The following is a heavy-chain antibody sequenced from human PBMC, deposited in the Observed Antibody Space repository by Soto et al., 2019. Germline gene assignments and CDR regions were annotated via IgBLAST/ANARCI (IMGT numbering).Heavy chain of an antibody. CDR3: ARVEAAMSGHWFDP. CDR1: GYTFSSYG. V-gene: IGHV1-18*01. Sequence: QDQLVQSGAEVKKPGASVKVSCKASGYTFSSYGISWVRQAPGQGLEWMGWISAYNGKTNYAQKFQGRVTMTADKSTNTVYMELRSLRSDDTAVYYCARVEAAMSGHWFDPWGQGTLVTVSS. J-gene: IGHJ5*02. D-gene: IGHD2-2*01. CDR2: ISAYNGKT.